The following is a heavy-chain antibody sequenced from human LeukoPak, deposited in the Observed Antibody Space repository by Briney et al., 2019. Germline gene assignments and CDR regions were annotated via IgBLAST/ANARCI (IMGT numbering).Heavy chain of an antibody. CDR2: IYYSGST. V-gene: IGHV4-61*01. D-gene: IGHD3-10*01. CDR1: GGSVSSGTYY. J-gene: IGHJ6*02. CDR3: ARGIGGSGSYHYYGMDI. Sequence: SETLSLTCTVSGGSVSSGTYYWTWIRQPPGKGLEWIGYIYYSGSTNYNPSLKSRVTISVDTSRNQFSLKVTSVTAADTAVYYCARGIGGSGSYHYYGMDIWGQGTTVTVSS.